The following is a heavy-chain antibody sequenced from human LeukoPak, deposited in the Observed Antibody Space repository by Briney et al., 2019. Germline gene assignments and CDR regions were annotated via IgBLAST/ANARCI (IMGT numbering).Heavy chain of an antibody. V-gene: IGHV1-3*01. Sequence: GASVKVSCKASGYTFTSYAMHCVRQAPGQRLEWMGWINAGNGNTKYSQKFQGRVTITRDTSASTAYMELSSLRSEDTAVYYCARDLPGGIAVAGSFDYWGQGTLVTVSS. CDR1: GYTFTSYA. CDR2: INAGNGNT. D-gene: IGHD6-19*01. CDR3: ARDLPGGIAVAGSFDY. J-gene: IGHJ4*02.